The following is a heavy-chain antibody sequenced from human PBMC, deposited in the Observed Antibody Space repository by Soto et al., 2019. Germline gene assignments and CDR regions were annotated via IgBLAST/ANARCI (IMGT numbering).Heavy chain of an antibody. V-gene: IGHV4-59*12. CDR3: ARLPIV. J-gene: IGHJ6*02. D-gene: IGHD2-21*01. CDR1: GGSISSYY. Sequence: PSETLSLTCTVSGGSISSYYWSWIRQPPGKGLEWIAYIYYSGSTYYNPSLKSRVTISVDTSKNQFSLKLSSVTAADTAVYYCARLPIVWGQGTTVTVSS. CDR2: IYYSGST.